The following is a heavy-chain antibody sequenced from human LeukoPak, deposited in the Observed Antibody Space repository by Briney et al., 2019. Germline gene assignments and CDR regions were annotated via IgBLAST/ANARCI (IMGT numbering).Heavy chain of an antibody. CDR3: ARAFLTRYGSGSYYSMDV. CDR2: ISGSGDST. J-gene: IGHJ6*03. Sequence: PGGSLRLSCAASGFIISNYGMTWVRQAPGKGLEWVSSISGSGDSTYYADSVKGRFIISRDNSKNTLYLQMNSLRAEDTAVYYCARAFLTRYGSGSYYSMDVWGKGTTVTVSS. V-gene: IGHV3-23*01. D-gene: IGHD3-10*01. CDR1: GFIISNYG.